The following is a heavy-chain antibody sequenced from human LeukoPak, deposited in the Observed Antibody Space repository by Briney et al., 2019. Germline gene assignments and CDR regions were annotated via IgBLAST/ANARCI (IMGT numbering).Heavy chain of an antibody. CDR3: ARDEARYSSGYYPNWFDP. Sequence: ASVKVSCKASGYTFTSYGISWVRQAPGQGLEWMGWISAYNGNTNYAQKLQGRVTMTTDTSTSTASMELGSLRSDDTAVYYCARDEARYSSGYYPNWFDPWGQGTLVTVSS. D-gene: IGHD3-22*01. J-gene: IGHJ5*02. V-gene: IGHV1-18*01. CDR2: ISAYNGNT. CDR1: GYTFTSYG.